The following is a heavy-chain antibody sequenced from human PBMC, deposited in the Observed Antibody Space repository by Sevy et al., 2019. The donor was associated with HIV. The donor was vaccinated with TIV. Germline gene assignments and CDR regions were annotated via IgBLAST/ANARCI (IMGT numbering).Heavy chain of an antibody. D-gene: IGHD2-15*01. J-gene: IGHJ6*02. V-gene: IGHV3-53*01. CDR2: IYSGGST. CDR3: ARDTGGNRYGMDV. CDR1: GFTVSSNY. Sequence: GGSLRLSCAASGFTVSSNYMSWVRQAPGKGPEWVSVIYSGGSTYYADSVKGRFTISRDNSKNTLYLQMSSLRAEDTAVYYCARDTGGNRYGMDVWGQGTTVTVSS.